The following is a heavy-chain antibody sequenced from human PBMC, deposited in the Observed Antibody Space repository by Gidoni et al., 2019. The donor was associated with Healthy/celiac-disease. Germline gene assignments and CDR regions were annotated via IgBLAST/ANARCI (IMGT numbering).Heavy chain of an antibody. J-gene: IGHJ4*02. Sequence: VQLVESGVGVVQPGRSLRLSCAASGFTFISYAMHWVRQAPGKGLEWVAVISYDGSNKYYADSVKGRFTISRDNSKNTLYLQMNSLRAEDTAVYYCAREVYDSSGYYISHLDYWGQGTLVTVSS. V-gene: IGHV3-30-3*01. CDR1: GFTFISYA. D-gene: IGHD3-22*01. CDR2: ISYDGSNK. CDR3: AREVYDSSGYYISHLDY.